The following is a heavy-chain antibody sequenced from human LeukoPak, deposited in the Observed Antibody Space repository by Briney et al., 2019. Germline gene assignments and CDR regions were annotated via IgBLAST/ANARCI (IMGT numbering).Heavy chain of an antibody. Sequence: SVKVSCKASGGTFSSYAISWVRQAPGQGLEWMGRIIPILGIANYAQKFQGRVTITADKSTSTAYMELSSLRSEDTAVYYCAREGGVDTAMEYGMDVWGQGTTVTVSS. CDR1: GGTFSSYA. J-gene: IGHJ6*02. V-gene: IGHV1-69*04. CDR3: AREGGVDTAMEYGMDV. D-gene: IGHD5-18*01. CDR2: IIPILGIA.